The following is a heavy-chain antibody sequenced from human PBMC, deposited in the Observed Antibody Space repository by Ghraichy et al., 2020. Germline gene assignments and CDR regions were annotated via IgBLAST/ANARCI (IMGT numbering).Heavy chain of an antibody. J-gene: IGHJ4*02. Sequence: SETLSLTCTVSGGSISSSSYYWGWIRQPPGKGLEWIGSIYYSGSTYYNPSLKSRVTISVDTSKNQFSLKLSSVTAADTAVYYCARHRYFHVGGDSGYDPFDYWGQGTLVTVSS. CDR1: GGSISSSSYY. V-gene: IGHV4-39*01. D-gene: IGHD5-12*01. CDR3: ARHRYFHVGGDSGYDPFDY. CDR2: IYYSGST.